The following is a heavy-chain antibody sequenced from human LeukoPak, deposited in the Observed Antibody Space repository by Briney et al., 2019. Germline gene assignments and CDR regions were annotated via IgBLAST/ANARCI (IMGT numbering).Heavy chain of an antibody. Sequence: ASVKVSCKASGYTFTSYGISWVRQAPGQGLEWMGWISAYNGNTNYALKLQGRVTMTTDTSTSTAYMELRSLRSDDTAVYYCARALTIFGVVTRSFYYYGMDVWGQGTTVTVSS. J-gene: IGHJ6*02. V-gene: IGHV1-18*01. CDR2: ISAYNGNT. D-gene: IGHD3-3*01. CDR1: GYTFTSYG. CDR3: ARALTIFGVVTRSFYYYGMDV.